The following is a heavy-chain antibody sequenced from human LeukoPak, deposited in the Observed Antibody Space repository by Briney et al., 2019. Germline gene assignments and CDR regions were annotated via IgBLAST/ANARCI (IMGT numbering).Heavy chain of an antibody. D-gene: IGHD2-2*01. J-gene: IGHJ4*02. V-gene: IGHV3-7*01. CDR1: GFTLSTSW. CDR3: ARGGFQLPY. CDR2: IKQDGSEK. Sequence: GGSLRLSCAASGFTLSTSWMSWVRQAPGEGLEWVANIKQDGSEKYYVDSVKGRFIISRDNAKNSLDLQMNSLKVEDTAVYYCARGGFQLPYWGQGTLVTVSS.